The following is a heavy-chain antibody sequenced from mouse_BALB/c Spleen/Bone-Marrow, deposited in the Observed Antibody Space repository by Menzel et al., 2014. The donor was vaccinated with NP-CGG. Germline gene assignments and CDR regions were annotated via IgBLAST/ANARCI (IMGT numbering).Heavy chain of an antibody. CDR1: GYTFTDYA. J-gene: IGHJ4*01. CDR2: ISGYYGDA. Sequence: QVQLQQSGAELVRPGVSVKISCKGSGYTFTDYAIHWVKQSHAKSLEWIGLISGYYGDAIYNQKFKGKATMTVDKSSRAAYMDLARRTSEDSAIYYCARSGKVRNAMDYWGQGTSVTVSS. D-gene: IGHD2-14*01. CDR3: ARSGKVRNAMDY. V-gene: IGHV1-67*01.